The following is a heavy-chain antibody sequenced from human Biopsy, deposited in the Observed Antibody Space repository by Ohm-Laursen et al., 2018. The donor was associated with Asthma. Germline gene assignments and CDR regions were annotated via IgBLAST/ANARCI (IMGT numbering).Heavy chain of an antibody. J-gene: IGHJ4*02. D-gene: IGHD3-22*01. CDR3: ARRWRSYDSSNYYLDQ. V-gene: IGHV4-4*01. CDR2: IYHLGNA. Sequence: PVTLSLTCDVSGGSISASNWWSWVRQPPGRGLEWIGQIYHLGNANYNPSLKNRVTMSVDKSKNQFSLKLTSVTAADTAVYFCARRWRSYDSSNYYLDQWGQGTLVTVSS. CDR1: GGSISASNW.